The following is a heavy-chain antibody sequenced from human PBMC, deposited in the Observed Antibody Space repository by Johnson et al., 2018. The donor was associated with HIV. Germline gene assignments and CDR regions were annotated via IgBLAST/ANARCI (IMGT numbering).Heavy chain of an antibody. V-gene: IGHV3-20*04. D-gene: IGHD3-22*01. Sequence: VQLVESGGGVVRPGGSLRLSCAASGFTFDDYGMSWVRQAAGTGLEWVSGIYWYGGTTSYDDSVKGRFTTSRDNANNSLYLQMNGLRDEDTALYYCARGLRDSSGHPFAFDFWGHGTMVTVSS. J-gene: IGHJ3*01. CDR1: GFTFDDYG. CDR3: ARGLRDSSGHPFAFDF. CDR2: IYWYGGTT.